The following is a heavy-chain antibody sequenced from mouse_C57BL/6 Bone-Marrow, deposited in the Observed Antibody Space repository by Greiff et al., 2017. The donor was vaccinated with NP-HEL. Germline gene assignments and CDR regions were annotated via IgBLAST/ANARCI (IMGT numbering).Heavy chain of an antibody. CDR2: IDPENGDT. V-gene: IGHV14-4*01. CDR1: GFNIKDDY. CDR3: TTFLNYAMDY. Sequence: EVQLMESGAELVRPGASVKLSCTASGFNIKDDYMHWVKQRPEQGLEWIGWIDPENGDTEYASKFQGKATITADTSSNTAYLQLSSLTSEDTAVYYCTTFLNYAMDYWGQGTSVTVSS. J-gene: IGHJ4*01.